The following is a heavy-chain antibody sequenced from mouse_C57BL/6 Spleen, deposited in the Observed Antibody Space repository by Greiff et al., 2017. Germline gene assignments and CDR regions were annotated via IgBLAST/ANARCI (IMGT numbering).Heavy chain of an antibody. CDR1: GYAFSSYW. CDR2: IYPGDGDT. Sequence: QVQLQQSGAELVKPGASVKISCKASGYAFSSYWMNWVKQRPGKGLEWIGQIYPGDGDTNYNGKFKGKATLTADKSSSTAYMQLSSLTSEDSAVYFCARSSHYYGSSQYFDVWGTGTTVTVSS. CDR3: ARSSHYYGSSQYFDV. D-gene: IGHD1-1*01. V-gene: IGHV1-80*01. J-gene: IGHJ1*03.